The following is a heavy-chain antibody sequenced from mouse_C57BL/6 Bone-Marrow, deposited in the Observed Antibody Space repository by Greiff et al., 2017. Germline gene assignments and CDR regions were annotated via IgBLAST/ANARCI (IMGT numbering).Heavy chain of an antibody. CDR1: GYTFTTYP. Sequence: QVQLQQSGAELVKPGASVKMSCKASGYTFTTYPIEWMKQNHGKSLEWIGNFHPYNDDTKYNEKFKGKATLTVEKSSNTVYLELSRLSSDASAVYCCARSSTFFYYFDYWGQGTTLTVSS. CDR3: ARSSTFFYYFDY. J-gene: IGHJ2*01. V-gene: IGHV1-47*01. D-gene: IGHD5-1*01. CDR2: FHPYNDDT.